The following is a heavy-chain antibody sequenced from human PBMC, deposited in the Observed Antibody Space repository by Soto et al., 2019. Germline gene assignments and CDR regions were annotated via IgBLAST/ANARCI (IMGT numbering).Heavy chain of an antibody. CDR1: GGTFSSLG. V-gene: IGHV1-69*01. Sequence: QVQLVQSGAEVKRPGASVKVSCEASGGTFSSLGFTWLRQAPGQGLEWMGGIIPISERTTIAPKFLGRVTITADESTRTTYMELTALTSDDTAIYYCATRGTQGRWLEFADYWGQGTLVTVSS. D-gene: IGHD5-12*01. CDR3: ATRGTQGRWLEFADY. CDR2: IIPISERT. J-gene: IGHJ4*02.